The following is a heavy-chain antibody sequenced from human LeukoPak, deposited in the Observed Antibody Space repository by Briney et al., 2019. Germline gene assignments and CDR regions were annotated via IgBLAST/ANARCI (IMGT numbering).Heavy chain of an antibody. Sequence: PGGSLRLSCAPSGFTFSSYAMSWVRQAPGKGLEWVSVISDSGTSTYYADSVKGRFTISRDNSKNTMYLQMNSLKAEDTAVYYCAKKAVGAATGGPFDYWGQGTLVIVSS. CDR3: AKKAVGAATGGPFDY. V-gene: IGHV3-23*01. J-gene: IGHJ4*02. D-gene: IGHD1-26*01. CDR2: ISDSGTST. CDR1: GFTFSSYA.